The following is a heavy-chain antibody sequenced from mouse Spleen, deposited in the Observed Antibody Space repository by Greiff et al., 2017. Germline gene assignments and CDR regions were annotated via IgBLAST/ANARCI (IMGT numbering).Heavy chain of an antibody. J-gene: IGHJ3*01. V-gene: IGHV7-3*02. Sequence: EVMLVESGGGLVQPGGSLRLSCATSGFTFTDYYMSWVRQPPGKALEWLGFIRNKANGYTTEYSASVKGRFTISRDNSQSILYLQMNTLRAEDSATYYCARDGLAPFAYWGQGTLVTVSA. D-gene: IGHD4-1*01. CDR1: GFTFTDYY. CDR3: ARDGLAPFAY. CDR2: IRNKANGYTT.